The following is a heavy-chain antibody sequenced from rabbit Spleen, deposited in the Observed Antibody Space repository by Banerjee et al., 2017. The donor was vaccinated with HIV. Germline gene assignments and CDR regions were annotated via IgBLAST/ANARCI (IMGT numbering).Heavy chain of an antibody. CDR1: GFSFSYSYW. J-gene: IGHJ6*01. CDR3: ARDTGSSFSTYGMDL. V-gene: IGHV1S45*01. D-gene: IGHD8-1*01. CDR2: IYAGSSGTT. Sequence: EESGGGLVQPEGSLTLTCKASGFSFSYSYWICWVRQAPGKGLEWIACIYAGSSGTTYYASWAKGRFTISKTPSTTVTLQMTSLTAADTATYFCARDTGSSFSTYGMDLWGPGTLVTVS.